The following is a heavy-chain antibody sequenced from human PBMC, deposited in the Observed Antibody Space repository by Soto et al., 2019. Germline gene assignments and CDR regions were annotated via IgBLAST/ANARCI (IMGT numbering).Heavy chain of an antibody. CDR3: VRVPHGMDV. CDR2: ISYDGSSK. CDR1: GFTFSSYA. J-gene: IGHJ6*02. V-gene: IGHV3-30-3*01. Sequence: QVQLVESGGGVVQPGRALRLSCAASGFTFSSYAVHWVRQAPGKGLERVAVISYDGSSKYYADTVKGRFTISRDNSKNTVHLQMNSLRVEDTAVYYCVRVPHGMDVWGQGTTVTVSS.